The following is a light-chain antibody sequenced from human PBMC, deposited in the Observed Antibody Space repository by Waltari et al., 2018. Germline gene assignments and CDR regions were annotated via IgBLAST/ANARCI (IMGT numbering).Light chain of an antibody. Sequence: QSALTQPPSVSGSPGQSVTIPCTGTTSDVRAYNYLSWYQQHPGKAPKLLIYDVTKRPSGVPNRFSGSKSGNTASLTISGLQAEDEADYYCCSYAGNYTWVFGGGTKLTVL. CDR1: TSDVRAYNY. J-gene: IGLJ3*02. V-gene: IGLV2-11*01. CDR2: DVT. CDR3: CSYAGNYTWV.